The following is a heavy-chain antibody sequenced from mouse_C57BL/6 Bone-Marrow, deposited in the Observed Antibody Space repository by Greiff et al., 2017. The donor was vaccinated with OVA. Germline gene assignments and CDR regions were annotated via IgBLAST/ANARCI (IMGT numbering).Heavy chain of an antibody. V-gene: IGHV1-50*01. CDR3: ASLLLFDY. CDR2: IDPSDSYT. Sequence: VKLQQPGAELVKPGASVKLSCKASGYTFTSYWMQWVKQRPGQGLEWIGEIDPSDSYTNYNQKFKGKATLTVDTSSSTAYMQLSSLTSEDSAVYYCASLLLFDYWGQGTTLTVSS. CDR1: GYTFTSYW. D-gene: IGHD2-1*01. J-gene: IGHJ2*01.